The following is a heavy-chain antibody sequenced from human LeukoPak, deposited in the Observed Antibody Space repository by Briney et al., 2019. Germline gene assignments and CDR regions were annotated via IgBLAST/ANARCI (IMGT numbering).Heavy chain of an antibody. CDR1: GGTFSSYA. CDR2: IIPIFGTA. V-gene: IGHV1-69*13. D-gene: IGHD4-23*01. CDR3: ARANTVVTHFDY. Sequence: ASVKVSCKASGGTFSSYAISWVRQAPGQGLEWMGGIIPIFGTANYAQKFQGRVTITADESTSTAYMELSSLRSEDTAVYYCARANTVVTHFDYWGQGTLVTVSS. J-gene: IGHJ4*02.